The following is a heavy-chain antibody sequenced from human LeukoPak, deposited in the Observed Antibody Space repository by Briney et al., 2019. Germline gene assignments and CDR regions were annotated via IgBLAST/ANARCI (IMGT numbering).Heavy chain of an antibody. V-gene: IGHV3-7*01. CDR2: IKTDGSEK. CDR1: GFTFSNYW. Sequence: GGSLRLSCEGSGFTFSNYWMGWVRQAPGKGLQWVANIKTDGSEKYYVDSVKGRFTISRDNAKNSLYLQMNSLRAEDTAVYYCARDLLGYCSSTSCYTFDYWGQGTLVTVSS. CDR3: ARDLLGYCSSTSCYTFDY. D-gene: IGHD2-2*02. J-gene: IGHJ4*02.